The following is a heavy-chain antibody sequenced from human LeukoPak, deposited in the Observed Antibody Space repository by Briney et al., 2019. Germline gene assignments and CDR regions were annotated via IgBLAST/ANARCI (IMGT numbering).Heavy chain of an antibody. Sequence: SETLSLTCTVSGGSISSYYWSWIRQPAGKGLEWIGRIYTSGSTNYNPSLKSRVTMSVDTSKNQFSLKLSSVTAADTAVYYCARVRRAVVGATPYYFDYWGQGTLVTVSS. CDR1: GGSISSYY. J-gene: IGHJ4*02. D-gene: IGHD1-26*01. V-gene: IGHV4-4*07. CDR3: ARVRRAVVGATPYYFDY. CDR2: IYTSGST.